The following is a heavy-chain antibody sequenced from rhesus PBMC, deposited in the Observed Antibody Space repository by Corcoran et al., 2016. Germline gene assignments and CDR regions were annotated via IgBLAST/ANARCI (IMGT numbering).Heavy chain of an antibody. CDR2: MRNKAKGGTA. J-gene: IGHJ4*01. Sequence: EVRLVESGGGLVQPGGSLRLSCAASGFTFSDYYISWVRQAPGKGPEWVGFMRNKAKGGTAEYAAAVKGRFTISRDDSKSIASLQMNSLKTEDTAVYYCAREQAADLFDYWGQGVLVTVSS. CDR1: GFTFSDYY. CDR3: AREQAADLFDY. D-gene: IGHD6-13*01. V-gene: IGHV3-116*02.